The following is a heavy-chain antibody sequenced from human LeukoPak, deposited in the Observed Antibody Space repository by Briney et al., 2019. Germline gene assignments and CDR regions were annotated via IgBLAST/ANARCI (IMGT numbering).Heavy chain of an antibody. J-gene: IGHJ4*02. V-gene: IGHV3-33*01. CDR2: MWYDGGNK. CDR3: ARGLPPVMKYYFDY. Sequence: GGSLRLSCAASGFTFNSYGMHWVRQAPGKGLEWVAVMWYDGGNKYYADSVKGRFTISRDDSKNTLYLQMNSLRAEDTAMYYCARGLPPVMKYYFDYWGQGTLVTVSS. CDR1: GFTFNSYG. D-gene: IGHD4-11*01.